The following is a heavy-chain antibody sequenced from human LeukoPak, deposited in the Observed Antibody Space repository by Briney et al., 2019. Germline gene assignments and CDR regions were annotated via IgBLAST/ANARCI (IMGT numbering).Heavy chain of an antibody. D-gene: IGHD3-10*01. CDR2: FCYDGNS. CDR1: GASVSSYNHC. J-gene: IGHJ5*02. CDR3: ARDGSPTGGSGSYYLDWFDP. Sequence: PSETLSLTCTVSGASVSSYNHCWNWIRQPPGKGLEWLGYFCYDGNSRYSPSLQSRVAISADTSKNQFSLKLSSVTAADTAVYYCARDGSPTGGSGSYYLDWFDPWGQGTLVTVSS. V-gene: IGHV4-61*01.